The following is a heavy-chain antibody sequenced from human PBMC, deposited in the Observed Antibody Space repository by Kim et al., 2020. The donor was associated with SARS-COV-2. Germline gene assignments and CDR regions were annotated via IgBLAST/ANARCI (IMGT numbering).Heavy chain of an antibody. CDR1: GFTFSNAW. V-gene: IGHV3-15*01. J-gene: IGHJ6*03. CDR3: TTARKKGSTITGYMDV. Sequence: GGSLRLSCAASGFTFSNAWMSWVRQAPGKGLEWVGRIKSKTDGGTTDYAAPVKGRFTISRDDSKNTLYLQMNSLKTEDTAVYYCTTARKKGSTITGYMDVWGKGTTVTVSS. D-gene: IGHD2-2*01. CDR2: IKSKTDGGTT.